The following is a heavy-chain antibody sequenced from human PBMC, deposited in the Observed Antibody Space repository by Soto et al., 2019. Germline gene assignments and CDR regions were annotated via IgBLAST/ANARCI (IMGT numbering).Heavy chain of an antibody. D-gene: IGHD3-10*01. CDR1: GGTFSNYG. V-gene: IGHV1-69*12. CDR3: ARGGSDYGGRGSSQGHV. CDR2: IVPIFGA. J-gene: IGHJ6*02. Sequence: QVQLVQSGAEVKKPGSSVKVSCKSSGGTFSNYGFSWVRQAPGQGLECMGVIVPIFGAEHPQKFQGRVTITADESTNTVFMELRGLRSEDTAVYYCARGGSDYGGRGSSQGHVWGRGTTVTVSS.